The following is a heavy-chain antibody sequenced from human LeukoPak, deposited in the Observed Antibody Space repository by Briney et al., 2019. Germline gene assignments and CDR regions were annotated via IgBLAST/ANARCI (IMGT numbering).Heavy chain of an antibody. Sequence: SETLSLTCTVSGGSISGYYWSWIRHPPGKGLEWIGYIYYSGSTTYNPSLKSRVTISVDTSKNHFSLKLSSVTAADTAVYYCARAINDYSNYEVLTDNWFDPWGQGTLVTVSS. CDR3: ARAINDYSNYEVLTDNWFDP. D-gene: IGHD4-11*01. CDR2: IYYSGST. J-gene: IGHJ5*02. CDR1: GGSISGYY. V-gene: IGHV4-59*01.